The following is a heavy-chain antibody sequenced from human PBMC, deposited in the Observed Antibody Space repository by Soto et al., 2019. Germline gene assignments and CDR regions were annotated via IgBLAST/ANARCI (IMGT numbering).Heavy chain of an antibody. D-gene: IGHD3-22*01. V-gene: IGHV3-21*01. Sequence: PGGSLRLSCAASGVTFSSSSMNWVRQAPGKGLEWVSSISSSSSYIYYADSVKGRFTISRDNAKNSLYLQMNRLRAEDTAVYYCARPIPHKYDYDSSGYYDYYCMDVWGQGTTVTLSS. J-gene: IGHJ6*02. CDR2: ISSSSSYI. CDR1: GVTFSSSS. CDR3: ARPIPHKYDYDSSGYYDYYCMDV.